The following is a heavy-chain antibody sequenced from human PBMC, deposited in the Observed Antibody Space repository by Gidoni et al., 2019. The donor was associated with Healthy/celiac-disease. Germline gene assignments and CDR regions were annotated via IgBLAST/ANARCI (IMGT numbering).Heavy chain of an antibody. D-gene: IGHD3-22*01. CDR2: IDHSGST. CDR3: ARARYDSSGYYVDYFDY. Sequence: QLQLQESGSGLVKPSQTLSLTCDVTGGYIRSGGYSWSWIRQPPGKGLELIGYIDHSGSTYYNPSLKSLVTISVDRSKNPFSLKLISVTAAATAVYYCARARYDSSGYYVDYFDYWGQGTLVTVSS. V-gene: IGHV4-30-2*01. J-gene: IGHJ4*02. CDR1: GGYIRSGGYS.